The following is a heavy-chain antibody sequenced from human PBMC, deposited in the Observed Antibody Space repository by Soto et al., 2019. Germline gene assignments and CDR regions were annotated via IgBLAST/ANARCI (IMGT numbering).Heavy chain of an antibody. CDR3: ASGGSSGWSRYFDL. D-gene: IGHD6-19*01. J-gene: IGHJ2*01. CDR2: IYYSGST. V-gene: IGHV4-59*01. CDR1: GGSISSYY. Sequence: QVRLQESGPGLVKPSETLSLTCTVSGGSISSYYWSWIRQPPGKGLEWIGYIYYSGSTNYNPSLKRRVTISVDTSKNQFSLKLSSVTAADTAVYYCASGGSSGWSRYFDLWGRGTLVTVSS.